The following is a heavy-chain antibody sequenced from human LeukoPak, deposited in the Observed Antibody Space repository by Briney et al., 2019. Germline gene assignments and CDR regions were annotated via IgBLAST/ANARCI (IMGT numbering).Heavy chain of an antibody. D-gene: IGHD6-19*01. CDR1: GYTFTSYG. CDR3: ARVREPDSSGWYPRGGTYYYYMDV. CDR2: ISAYNGNT. V-gene: IGHV1-18*01. J-gene: IGHJ6*03. Sequence: ASVKVSCKASGYTFTSYGISWVRQAPGQGLEWMGWISAYNGNTNYAQKLQGRVTMTTDTSTSTAYMELRSLRSDDTAVYYCARVREPDSSGWYPRGGTYYYYMDVWGKGTTVTVSS.